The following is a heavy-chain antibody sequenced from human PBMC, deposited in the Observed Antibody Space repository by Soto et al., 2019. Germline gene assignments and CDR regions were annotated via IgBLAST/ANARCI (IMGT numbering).Heavy chain of an antibody. J-gene: IGHJ3*02. CDR2: INPSAGST. V-gene: IGHV1-46*01. Sequence: QVQLVQSGAEVRKPEASVTVSCKASGYTFTTYHIHWLRPAPVQGLEWMGDINPSAGSTNYAQNFQGRAAVTRDTSTSTVYMELTSLTAEDTAVYYCARCPSSGAFDIWGQGTMVTISS. CDR1: GYTFTTYH. CDR3: ARCPSSGAFDI. D-gene: IGHD6-25*01.